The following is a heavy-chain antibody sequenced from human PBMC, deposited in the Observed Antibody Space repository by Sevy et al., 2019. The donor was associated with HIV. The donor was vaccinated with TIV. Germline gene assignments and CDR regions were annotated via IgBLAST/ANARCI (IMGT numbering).Heavy chain of an antibody. Sequence: ASVKVSCKASGYTFTSYGISWVRQAPGQGLEWMGWISAYNGNTNYAQKLQGRVTMTTDTSTSTAYMELRSLRSDDTAVYYCARDGNMVAVAGNNWLDPWGQGTLVTVSS. CDR1: GYTFTSYG. J-gene: IGHJ5*02. V-gene: IGHV1-18*01. CDR3: ARDGNMVAVAGNNWLDP. D-gene: IGHD6-19*01. CDR2: ISAYNGNT.